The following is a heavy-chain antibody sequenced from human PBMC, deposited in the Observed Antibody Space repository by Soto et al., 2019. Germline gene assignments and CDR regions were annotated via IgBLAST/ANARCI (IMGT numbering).Heavy chain of an antibody. V-gene: IGHV1-69*01. J-gene: IGHJ4*02. CDR1: GGSFTTHS. Sequence: QVQLVQSGAEVKKTGSSVRVSCKASGGSFTTHSITWMRQAPGQGLEWMGGLVPLFGTPNYAQKFQDRLTITADDATSTAYMELSSLRSEDTAVYYCARVAEEELAGTSFFDYWGQGTLVTVSS. D-gene: IGHD6-19*01. CDR2: LVPLFGTP. CDR3: ARVAEEELAGTSFFDY.